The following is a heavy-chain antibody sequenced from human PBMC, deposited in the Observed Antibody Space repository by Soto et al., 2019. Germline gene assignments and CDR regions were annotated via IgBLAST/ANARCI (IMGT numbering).Heavy chain of an antibody. CDR2: ISGSGGST. CDR3: AKERRYYDYIWGSDAFDI. J-gene: IGHJ3*02. CDR1: GFTFSSYA. Sequence: GGSLRLSCAASGFTFSSYAMSWVRQAPGKGLEWVSAISGSGGSTHYADSVKGRFTISRDNSKNTLYLQMNSLRAEDTAVYYCAKERRYYDYIWGSDAFDIWGQGTMVTVSS. V-gene: IGHV3-23*01. D-gene: IGHD3-16*01.